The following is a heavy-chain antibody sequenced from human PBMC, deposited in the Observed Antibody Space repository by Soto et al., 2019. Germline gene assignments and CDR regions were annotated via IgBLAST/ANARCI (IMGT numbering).Heavy chain of an antibody. V-gene: IGHV4-31*03. J-gene: IGHJ4*02. CDR1: GGSVSSGGYY. CDR3: ASDRTAAAGYFDH. CDR2: MYYSGPT. Sequence: QVQLQESGPGLVKPSQTLSLTCSVSGGSVSSGGYYWSWIRQPPGKGLEWIAYMYYSGPTYSNPSVRSRVTMSVDTSMNQCSLKLSSVTAADTAVYYCASDRTAAAGYFDHWGQGTLVTVSS. D-gene: IGHD6-13*01.